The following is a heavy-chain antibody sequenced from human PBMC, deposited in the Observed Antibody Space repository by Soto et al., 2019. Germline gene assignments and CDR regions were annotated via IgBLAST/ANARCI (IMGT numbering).Heavy chain of an antibody. D-gene: IGHD2-8*01. CDR3: ARRRAYCTNGVCYTEYYFDY. CDR1: GYIFTNYW. J-gene: IGHJ4*02. Sequence: GESLKISCKGFGYIFTNYWIGWVRQMPGKGLEWMGIIHPGDSDTRYSPSFQGQVTVSADKSISTAYMQWSSLEASDTGVYYCARRRAYCTNGVCYTEYYFDYWGQGTLVTVSS. CDR2: IHPGDSDT. V-gene: IGHV5-51*01.